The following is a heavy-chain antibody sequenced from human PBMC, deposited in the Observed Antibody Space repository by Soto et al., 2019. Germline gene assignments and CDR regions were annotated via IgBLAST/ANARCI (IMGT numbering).Heavy chain of an antibody. J-gene: IGHJ4*02. Sequence: QVQLVQSVAEVKKPGSSVKVSCKASGDSFSSYAISWLRQAPGHGLEWMGRIIPIFGTPNYAQRVEGRVTITADESTSTANMELISLRSDDTAVDYCATGRNYYDTSALAYWGQAALVTVYS. CDR2: IIPIFGTP. CDR1: GDSFSSYA. CDR3: ATGRNYYDTSALAY. V-gene: IGHV1-69*01. D-gene: IGHD3-22*01.